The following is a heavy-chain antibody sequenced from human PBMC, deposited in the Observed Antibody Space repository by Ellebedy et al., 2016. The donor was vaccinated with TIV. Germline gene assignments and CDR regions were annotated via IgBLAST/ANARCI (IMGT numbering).Heavy chain of an antibody. CDR1: RGSMSTYY. CDR2: IYSSGST. D-gene: IGHD2-2*01. J-gene: IGHJ4*02. V-gene: IGHV4-4*07. CDR3: ARSIAYCSRTSCLHKFDY. Sequence: SETLSLTCTISRGSMSTYYWTWIRQPAGKGLEWIGRIYSSGSTNYNPSLKSRVTMSVDTSKNQFSLKLSSVTAADTAVYYCARSIAYCSRTSCLHKFDYWGQGTLVTVSS.